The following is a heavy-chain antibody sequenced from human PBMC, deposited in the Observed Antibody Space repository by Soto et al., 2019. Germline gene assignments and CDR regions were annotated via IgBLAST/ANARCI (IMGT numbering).Heavy chain of an antibody. V-gene: IGHV3-30*18. Sequence: GGSLRLSCAASGFPVSSNYMSWVRQAPGKGLEWVAVVSHDGRNTHYADSVKGRFTISRDSSKNTVSLEMTSLRAEDTAVYYCAKGGRQWLVTSDFNYWGQGTLVTVSS. D-gene: IGHD6-19*01. J-gene: IGHJ4*02. CDR3: AKGGRQWLVTSDFNY. CDR1: GFPVSSNY. CDR2: VSHDGRNT.